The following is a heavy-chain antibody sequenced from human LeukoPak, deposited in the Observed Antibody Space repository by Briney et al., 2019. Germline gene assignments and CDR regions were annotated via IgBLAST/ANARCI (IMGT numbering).Heavy chain of an antibody. J-gene: IGHJ5*02. CDR2: ISSSSSYI. CDR3: ARDLREDSGSCPPQNWFDP. D-gene: IGHD1-26*01. CDR1: GFTFSSYS. Sequence: PGGSLRLSCAASGFTFSSYSMNWVRQAPGKGLEWVSSISSSSSYIYYADSVKGRFTISRDNAKNSLYLQMNSLRAEDTAVYYCARDLREDSGSCPPQNWFDPWGQGTLVTVSS. V-gene: IGHV3-21*01.